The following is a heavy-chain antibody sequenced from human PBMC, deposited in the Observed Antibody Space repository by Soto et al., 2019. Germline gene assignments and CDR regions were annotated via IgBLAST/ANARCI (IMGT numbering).Heavy chain of an antibody. D-gene: IGHD2-21*01. Sequence: HPGGSLRLSCAASGLNFSNYAMSWVRQAPGQGLEWVSSISGSGRSTYYADSVKGRFTISRENFKSTLYLEMNSLRAEDTAVYYCAKEWSLFPEVMDVWGQGTTVTVSS. CDR2: ISGSGRST. CDR3: AKEWSLFPEVMDV. V-gene: IGHV3-23*01. J-gene: IGHJ6*02. CDR1: GLNFSNYA.